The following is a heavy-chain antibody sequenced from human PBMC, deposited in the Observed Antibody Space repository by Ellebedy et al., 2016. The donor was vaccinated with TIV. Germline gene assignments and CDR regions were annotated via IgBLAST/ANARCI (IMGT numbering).Heavy chain of an antibody. CDR2: VNNDGSGT. Sequence: GESLKISCAASGFTVSSNYMSCVRQAPGKGLLWVSRVNNDGSGTKYADSVKGRFTISRDNAKNTLFLQMNSLRVEDTAVYYCVRDQNFKIEYWGQGALVTVSS. V-gene: IGHV3-74*03. CDR3: VRDQNFKIEY. CDR1: GFTVSSNY. J-gene: IGHJ4*02. D-gene: IGHD1-7*01.